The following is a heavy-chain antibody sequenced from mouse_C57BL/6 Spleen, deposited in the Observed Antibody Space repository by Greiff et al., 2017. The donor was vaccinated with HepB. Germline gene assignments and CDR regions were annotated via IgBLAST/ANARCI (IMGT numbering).Heavy chain of an antibody. D-gene: IGHD2-5*01. V-gene: IGHV2-9-1*01. CDR1: GFSFTSYA. Sequence: VQLKESGPGLVAPSQSLSITCTVSGFSFTSYAISWVRQPPGKGLEWLGVIWTGGGTNYNSALKSRLSISKDNSKSQVFLKMNSLQTDDTARYYCARCYYSNSLYYAMDYWGQGTSVTVSS. CDR2: IWTGGGT. CDR3: ARCYYSNSLYYAMDY. J-gene: IGHJ4*01.